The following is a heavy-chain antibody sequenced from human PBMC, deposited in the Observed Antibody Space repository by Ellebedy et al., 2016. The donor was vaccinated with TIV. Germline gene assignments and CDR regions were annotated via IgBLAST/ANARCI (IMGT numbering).Heavy chain of an antibody. D-gene: IGHD5-24*01. CDR3: AKDQVAGDGRWVFDS. CDR2: IYGGGVTA. J-gene: IGHJ3*01. Sequence: GESLKISCAASGFTFSSYAMAWVRQTPGKGLEWVSAIYGGGVTAYYTDSVKGRFIISRDNSKNILYLQMNSLRAEDTAIYYCAKDQVAGDGRWVFDSWGQGTVVTVSS. V-gene: IGHV3-23*01. CDR1: GFTFSSYA.